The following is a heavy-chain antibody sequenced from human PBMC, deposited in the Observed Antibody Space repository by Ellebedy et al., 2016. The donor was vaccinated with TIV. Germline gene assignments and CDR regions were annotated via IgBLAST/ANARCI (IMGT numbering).Heavy chain of an antibody. CDR1: GGSISSYY. J-gene: IGHJ4*02. V-gene: IGHV4-59*01. Sequence: SETLSLXXTVSGGSISSYYWSWIRQPPGKGLEWIGYIYYSGSTNYNPSLKSRVTISVDMSKNQFSLKLSSVTAADTAVYYCAREIAAAGIIDYWGQGTLVTVSS. D-gene: IGHD6-13*01. CDR2: IYYSGST. CDR3: AREIAAAGIIDY.